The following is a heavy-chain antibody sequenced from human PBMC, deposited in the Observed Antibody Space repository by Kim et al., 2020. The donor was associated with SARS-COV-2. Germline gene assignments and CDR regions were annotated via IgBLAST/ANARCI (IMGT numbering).Heavy chain of an antibody. CDR1: GASISGYY. J-gene: IGHJ4*02. CDR3: AGCGSWYAEFDY. V-gene: IGHV4-4*07. D-gene: IGHD6-13*01. Sequence: SETLSLTCTVSGASISGYYWSWVRQPAGKGLEWIGRLYTGGNTNYNPSLRSRLTMSLDTSKNQFSLKLSSVTAADTAVYYCAGCGSWYAEFDYWGQGTLVTVSS. CDR2: LYTGGNT.